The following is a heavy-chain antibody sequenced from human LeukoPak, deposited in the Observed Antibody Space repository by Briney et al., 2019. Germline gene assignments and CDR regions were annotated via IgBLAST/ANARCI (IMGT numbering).Heavy chain of an antibody. J-gene: IGHJ6*04. D-gene: IGHD3-10*02. CDR1: GFSFSSYA. V-gene: IGHV3-23*01. CDR3: AELGITMIGGV. CDR2: MSSSDDGR. Sequence: GGSLRLSCATSGFSFSSYAMSWVRQAPGKGLEWVSAMSSSDDGRYYAASVRGRFTISRDTSRSTLYLQMNSLRAEDTAVYYCAELGITMIGGVWGKGTTVTISS.